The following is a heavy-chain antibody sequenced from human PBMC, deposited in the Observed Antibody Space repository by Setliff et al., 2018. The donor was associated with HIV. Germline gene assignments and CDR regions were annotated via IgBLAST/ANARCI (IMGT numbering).Heavy chain of an antibody. CDR2: IYYSGGT. CDR3: ARDWPLEY. J-gene: IGHJ4*02. CDR1: GGSISSGDYY. Sequence: PSETLSLTCTVSGGSISSGDYYWSWIRQHPGKGLEWIGYIYYSGGTYYNPSLKSRVTISVDTSKNQFSLKLNSVTAADTAVYYCARDWPLEYWGQGTLVTVSS. V-gene: IGHV4-31*03. D-gene: IGHD1-1*01.